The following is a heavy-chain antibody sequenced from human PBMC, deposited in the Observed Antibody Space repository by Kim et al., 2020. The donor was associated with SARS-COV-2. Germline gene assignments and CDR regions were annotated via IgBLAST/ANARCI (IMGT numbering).Heavy chain of an antibody. J-gene: IGHJ4*02. D-gene: IGHD6-6*01. CDR2: ISYDGSNK. CDR1: GFTFSSYA. V-gene: IGHV3-30*03. CDR3: ASDSIAALDY. Sequence: GGSLRLSCAASGFTFSSYAMHWVRLAPGKGLEWVAVISYDGSNKYYADSVKGRFTISRDNSKNTLFLQMSSLRVEDTAEYYCASDSIAALDYWGQGTLVTVSS.